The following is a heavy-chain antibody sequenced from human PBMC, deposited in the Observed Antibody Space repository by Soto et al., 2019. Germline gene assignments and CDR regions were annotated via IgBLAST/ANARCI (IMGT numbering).Heavy chain of an antibody. CDR2: IYHSGST. Sequence: SETLSLTCAVSGYSISSGYYWGWIRQPPGKGLEWIGSIYHSGSTYYNPSLKSRVTISVDTSKNQFSLKLSSVTAADTAVYYCARADPIEGWYYYYYGMDVWGQGTTFTVSS. J-gene: IGHJ6*01. V-gene: IGHV4-38-2*01. CDR1: GYSISSGYY. CDR3: ARADPIEGWYYYYYGMDV. D-gene: IGHD6-19*01.